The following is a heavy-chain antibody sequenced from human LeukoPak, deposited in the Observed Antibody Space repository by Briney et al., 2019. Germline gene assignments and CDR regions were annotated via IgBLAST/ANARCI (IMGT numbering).Heavy chain of an antibody. J-gene: IGHJ4*02. CDR1: GFTFSIYS. Sequence: GGSLRLSCAASGFTFSIYSINWVRQAPGKGLEWLSYINSGSDKIYYADSVKGRFTISRDNAKNSLYLQMNSLRAEDTAVYYCAREMGPAAADYWGQGTLVTVSS. CDR3: AREMGPAAADY. D-gene: IGHD6-13*01. V-gene: IGHV3-48*04. CDR2: INSGSDKI.